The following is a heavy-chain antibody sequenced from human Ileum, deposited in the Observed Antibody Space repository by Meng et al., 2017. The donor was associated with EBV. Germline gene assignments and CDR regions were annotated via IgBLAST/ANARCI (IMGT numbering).Heavy chain of an antibody. J-gene: IGHJ4*02. CDR3: ARNVPGTSAYYD. D-gene: IGHD3-22*01. CDR2: IYYSGST. Sequence: QVQLQESGPGLVKPSDTLSLTGAVSGYSISSTNWWCWIRQPPGKGLEWIGYIYYSGSTSYNPSLKSRVTMSVDTSKNQFSLNLNSVTAVDTAVYYCARNVPGTSAYYDWGQGTLVTVSS. CDR1: GYSISSTNW. V-gene: IGHV4-28*01.